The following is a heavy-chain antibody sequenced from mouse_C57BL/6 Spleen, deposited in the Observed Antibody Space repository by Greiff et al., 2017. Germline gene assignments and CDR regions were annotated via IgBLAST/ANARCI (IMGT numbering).Heavy chain of an antibody. Sequence: VQLKESGPGLVKPSQSLSLTCSVTGYSITSGYYWNWIRQFPGNKLEWMGYISYDGSNNYNPSLKNRISITRDTSKNQFFLKLNSVTTEDTATYYCASTVVATGYFDYWGQGTTLTVSS. D-gene: IGHD1-1*01. CDR2: ISYDGSN. V-gene: IGHV3-6*01. CDR3: ASTVVATGYFDY. J-gene: IGHJ2*01. CDR1: GYSITSGYY.